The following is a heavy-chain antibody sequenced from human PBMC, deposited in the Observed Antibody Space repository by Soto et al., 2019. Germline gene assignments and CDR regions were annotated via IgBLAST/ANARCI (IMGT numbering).Heavy chain of an antibody. Sequence: PSDTLSLTCTVSGGSISYGGYYWNWIRQLPGKDLEWIGYIYYSVKTYYNPSLKSRITMSVDTSKNQFSLRLSSVTAADTAVYYCAKERYYYGSGSPYYYGMDVWGQGTTVT. J-gene: IGHJ6*02. V-gene: IGHV4-31*03. CDR2: IYYSVKT. CDR3: AKERYYYGSGSPYYYGMDV. D-gene: IGHD3-10*01. CDR1: GGSISYGGYY.